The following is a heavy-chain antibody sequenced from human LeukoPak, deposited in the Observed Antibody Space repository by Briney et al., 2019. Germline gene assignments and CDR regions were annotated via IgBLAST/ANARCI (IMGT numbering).Heavy chain of an antibody. V-gene: IGHV3-21*01. CDR2: ISSSSSYI. Sequence: GGSLRLSCAASGFTFSSYSMNWVRQAPGKGLEWVSSISSSSSYIYYADSVKGRFTISRDSAKNSLYLQMNSLRAEDTAVYYCARAYARTGGPLDYWGQGTLVTVSS. D-gene: IGHD7-27*01. J-gene: IGHJ4*02. CDR1: GFTFSSYS. CDR3: ARAYARTGGPLDY.